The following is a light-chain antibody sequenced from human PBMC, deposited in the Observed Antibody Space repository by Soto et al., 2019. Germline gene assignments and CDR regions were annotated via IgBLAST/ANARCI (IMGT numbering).Light chain of an antibody. CDR2: DAS. CDR1: QGVSSY. CDR3: QQRSNWLT. Sequence: SVLKQSPATLSLSPGERATLSCRASQGVSSYLAWYQQKPGQAPRLLIYDASNRATGIPARFSGSGPGTDFTLTISSLEPEDFAVYYCQQRSNWLTFGGGTKVDIK. V-gene: IGKV3D-11*01. J-gene: IGKJ4*01.